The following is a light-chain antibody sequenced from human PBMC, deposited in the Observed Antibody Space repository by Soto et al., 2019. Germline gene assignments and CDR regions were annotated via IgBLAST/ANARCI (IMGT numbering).Light chain of an antibody. CDR3: CSYAGSYVV. Sequence: QSALTQPRSVSGSPGQSVAISCTGTSSDVGGYSYVSWYQHHPGKAPKLMIYDFTKRPSGVPDRLSGSKSGNTASLTISGLQAEDEGDYYCCSYAGSYVVFGGGTKLTVL. J-gene: IGLJ2*01. CDR1: SSDVGGYSY. V-gene: IGLV2-11*01. CDR2: DFT.